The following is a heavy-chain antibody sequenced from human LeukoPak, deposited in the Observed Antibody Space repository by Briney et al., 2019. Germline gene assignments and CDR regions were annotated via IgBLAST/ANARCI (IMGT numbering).Heavy chain of an antibody. J-gene: IGHJ6*04. Sequence: GGSLRLSCAASGFTFSSYWMHWVRQAPGKGLVWVSRINSDGSSTSYADSVKGRFTISRDNAKNTPYLRMNSLRAEDTAVYYCARRRQLVQNFAYYYYGMDVWGKGTTVTVSS. CDR1: GFTFSSYW. D-gene: IGHD6-13*01. V-gene: IGHV3-74*01. CDR2: INSDGSST. CDR3: ARRRQLVQNFAYYYYGMDV.